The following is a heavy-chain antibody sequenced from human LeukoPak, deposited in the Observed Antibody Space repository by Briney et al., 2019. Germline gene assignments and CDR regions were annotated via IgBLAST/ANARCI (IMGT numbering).Heavy chain of an antibody. Sequence: SETLSLTCTVSGGSISSYYWSWIRQPPGKGLEWIGYIYYSGSTNYNPSLKSRVTISVDTSKNQFSLKLSSVTAADTAVYYCARHRRQPIAAACPIDYWGQGTLVTVSS. CDR2: IYYSGST. CDR3: ARHRRQPIAAACPIDY. J-gene: IGHJ4*02. D-gene: IGHD6-13*01. CDR1: GGSISSYY. V-gene: IGHV4-59*08.